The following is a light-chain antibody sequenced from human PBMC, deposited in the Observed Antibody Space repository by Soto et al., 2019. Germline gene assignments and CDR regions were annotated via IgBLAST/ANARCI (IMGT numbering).Light chain of an antibody. Sequence: DIQMTQSPSTLSGSVGDRVTITCRASQTISSWLAWYQQKPGKAPKLLIYKASNLESGVPSRFSGSGSGTEFTLTISSLQPDDFATYYCQQFHLYSTFGQGTKVDIK. CDR1: QTISSW. CDR2: KAS. J-gene: IGKJ1*01. V-gene: IGKV1-5*03. CDR3: QQFHLYST.